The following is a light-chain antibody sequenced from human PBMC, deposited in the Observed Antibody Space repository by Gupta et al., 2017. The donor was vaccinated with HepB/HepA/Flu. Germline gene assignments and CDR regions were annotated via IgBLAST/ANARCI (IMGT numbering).Light chain of an antibody. Sequence: DIQMTQSPSTLSASVGDRVTITCRASQRINEWLDWYQHKPGKAPKLLIHRVSTLQSGVPSRFSGSGSGTEFTLTSSRLQPDDFATYYCQQDHNYVTFGHGTKVEIK. CDR3: QQDHNYVT. V-gene: IGKV1-5*03. CDR1: QRINEW. J-gene: IGKJ3*01. CDR2: RVS.